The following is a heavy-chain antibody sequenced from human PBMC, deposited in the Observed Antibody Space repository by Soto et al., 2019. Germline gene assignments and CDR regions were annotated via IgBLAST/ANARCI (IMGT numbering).Heavy chain of an antibody. V-gene: IGHV4-39*01. Sequence: QLQLQESGPGLVRPSETLSLTCTVSGDSIINSDYSWGWIRQSPGKGLEWIGTISDTGITFYDPSHKRRFYVSVDTSKNQFSLRLNSVTAADTAVYYCTRQARRRAWSDFDHWGQGILVTVSS. J-gene: IGHJ4*02. CDR3: TRQARRRAWSDFDH. D-gene: IGHD2-8*02. CDR1: GDSIINSDYS. CDR2: ISDTGIT.